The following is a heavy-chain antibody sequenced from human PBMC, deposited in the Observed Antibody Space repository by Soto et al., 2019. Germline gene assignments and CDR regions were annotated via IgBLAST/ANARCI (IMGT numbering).Heavy chain of an antibody. J-gene: IGHJ5*02. CDR3: ARAQFYSGSGNYNNLMFDA. CDR2: MYHSGTF. Sequence: SETLSLTCAVSGGSIGGVGYSWSWIRQPPGGGLEWIGYMYHSGTFLKSPSLKTRLTMSLDMSKNQFSLTLNSMTAADTAVYYCARAQFYSGSGNYNNLMFDAWGQGIQVTVSS. V-gene: IGHV4-30-2*01. D-gene: IGHD3-10*01. CDR1: GGSIGGVGYS.